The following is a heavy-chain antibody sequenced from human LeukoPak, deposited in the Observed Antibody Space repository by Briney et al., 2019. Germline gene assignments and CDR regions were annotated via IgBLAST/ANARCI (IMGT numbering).Heavy chain of an antibody. CDR3: ARLSQTPDYYTLGGYYYLGY. V-gene: IGHV1-8*01. CDR1: RYTFTSYD. D-gene: IGHD3-10*01. CDR2: TNPNTGRT. J-gene: IGHJ4*02. Sequence: ASVKVSCKASRYTFTSYDINWVREAAGHGLEWMGWTNPNTGRTGYAQKFQGRITMTRDTSINTAYMELTNLRSEDTAIYYCARLSQTPDYYTLGGYYYLGYWGQGTPVTVSS.